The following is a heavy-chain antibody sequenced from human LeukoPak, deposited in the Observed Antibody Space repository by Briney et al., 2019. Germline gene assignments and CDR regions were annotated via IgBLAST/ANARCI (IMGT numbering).Heavy chain of an antibody. V-gene: IGHV3-21*01. Sequence: PGGSPRLSCAASGFTFSTYSMVWVRQAPGKGLEWVSSISSDSSYIYYADSVKGRFTISRDNAKNSLYLQMSSLRGEDTAVYYCARDSVGRSNWFDPWGQGTLVTVSS. CDR1: GFTFSTYS. CDR2: ISSDSSYI. J-gene: IGHJ5*02. CDR3: ARDSVGRSNWFDP.